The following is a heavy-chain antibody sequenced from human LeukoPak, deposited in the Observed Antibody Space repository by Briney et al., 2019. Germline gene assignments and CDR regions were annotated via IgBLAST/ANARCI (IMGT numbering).Heavy chain of an antibody. CDR1: GYSFTSYW. V-gene: IGHV5-51*03. J-gene: IGHJ3*02. CDR2: IYPGDSDT. CDR3: ARPLDYYDSSGYYGAFDI. Sequence: GESLKISCKGSGYSFTSYWIGWVRQMPGKGLEWMGIIYPGDSDTRYSPSFQGQFTISADKSISTAYLQWSSLKASDTAMYYCARPLDYYDSSGYYGAFDIWGQGTMVTVSS. D-gene: IGHD3-22*01.